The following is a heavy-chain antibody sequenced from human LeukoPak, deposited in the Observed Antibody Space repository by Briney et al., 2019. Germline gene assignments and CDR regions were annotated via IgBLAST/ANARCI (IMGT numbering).Heavy chain of an antibody. Sequence: ASVKVSCKASGYTFTGYYMHWVRQAPGQGLEWMGWINPNSGGTNYAQKFQGGVTMTRDTSISTAYMELSRLRSDDTAVYYCASSEGYSYGYGYWGQGTLVTVSS. V-gene: IGHV1-2*02. J-gene: IGHJ4*02. D-gene: IGHD5-18*01. CDR3: ASSEGYSYGYGY. CDR1: GYTFTGYY. CDR2: INPNSGGT.